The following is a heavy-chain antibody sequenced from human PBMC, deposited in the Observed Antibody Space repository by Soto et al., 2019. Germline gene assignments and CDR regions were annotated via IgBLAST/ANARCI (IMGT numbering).Heavy chain of an antibody. CDR3: ARDSVVAATDDYYYYMDV. V-gene: IGHV3-48*01. Sequence: EVQLVESGGGLVQPGGSLRLSCAGSGFTFNSYSMNWVRQAPWKGLEWVSYISSSSNTIYYADSVKGRFTISRDNAKTSLYLQKNSLRAEDTAVYYCARDSVVAATDDYYYYMDVWGKGTTVTVSS. CDR1: GFTFNSYS. J-gene: IGHJ6*03. CDR2: ISSSSNTI. D-gene: IGHD2-15*01.